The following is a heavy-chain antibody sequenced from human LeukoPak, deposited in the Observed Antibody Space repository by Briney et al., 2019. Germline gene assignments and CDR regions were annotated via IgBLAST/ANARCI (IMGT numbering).Heavy chain of an antibody. CDR2: IYYSGSP. J-gene: IGHJ3*02. CDR1: GGSISSYY. CDR3: ARVARYFDWSTNRGAFDI. V-gene: IGHV4-59*01. Sequence: SETLSLTCTVSGGSISSYYWSWIRQPPGKGLEWIGYIYYSGSPNYNPSLKSRVTISVDTSKNQFSLKLKSVTAADTAVYYCARVARYFDWSTNRGAFDIWGQGTMVTVSS. D-gene: IGHD3-9*01.